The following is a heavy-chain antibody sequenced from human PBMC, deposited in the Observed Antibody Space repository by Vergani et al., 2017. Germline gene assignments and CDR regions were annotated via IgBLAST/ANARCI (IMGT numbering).Heavy chain of an antibody. V-gene: IGHV3-30*03. CDR2: ISYDGSNK. D-gene: IGHD4-23*01. J-gene: IGHJ4*02. CDR1: GFTFSSYG. CDR3: ARGGTTVVTPVDY. Sequence: QVQLVESGGGVVQPGRSLRLSCAASGFTFSSYGMHWVRQAPGKGLEWVAVISYDGSNKYYADSVKGRFTISRDNSKNTLYLQMNSLRAEDTAVYYCARGGTTVVTPVDYWGQGTLVTVSS.